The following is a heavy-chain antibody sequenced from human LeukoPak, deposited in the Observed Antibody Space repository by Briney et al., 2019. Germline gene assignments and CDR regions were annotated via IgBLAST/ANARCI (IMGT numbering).Heavy chain of an antibody. V-gene: IGHV1-2*06. Sequence: ASVKVSCKASGYTFTGYYMHWVRQAPGQGLEWMGRINPNSGGTNYAQKFQGRVTMTRDTSISTAYMELSRLRSDGTAVYYCASSGRDGYNYRWGDFDYWGQGTLVTVSS. J-gene: IGHJ4*02. D-gene: IGHD5-24*01. CDR3: ASSGRDGYNYRWGDFDY. CDR1: GYTFTGYY. CDR2: INPNSGGT.